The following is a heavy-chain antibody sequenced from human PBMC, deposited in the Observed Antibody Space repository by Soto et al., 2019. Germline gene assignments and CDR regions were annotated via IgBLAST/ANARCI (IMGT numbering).Heavy chain of an antibody. J-gene: IGHJ3*02. CDR3: EREVAAAGNAFDI. V-gene: IGHV3-53*02. CDR2: IYSGGST. CDR1: GFTVSSNY. D-gene: IGHD6-13*01. Sequence: EVQLVETGGGLIQPGGSLRLSCAASGFTVSSNYMSWVRQAPGKGLEWVSVIYSGGSTYYADSVKGRFTISRDNSKNTLYLQMNSLRAEDTAVYYCEREVAAAGNAFDIWGQGTMVTVSS.